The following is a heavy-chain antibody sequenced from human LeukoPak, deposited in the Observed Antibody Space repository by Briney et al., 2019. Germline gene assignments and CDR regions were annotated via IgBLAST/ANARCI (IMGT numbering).Heavy chain of an antibody. D-gene: IGHD1-1*01. Sequence: SQTLSLNCAISGDRVSSDSAIWHWIRQSPSRGLEWLGRTYYRSKWYNDYAPSMKSRIMVTPDTSKNQFSLQLRSVTPDDTAIYYCAKAPPGHAMDVWDKGTTVTVSS. CDR1: GDRVSSDSAI. CDR3: AKAPPGHAMDV. J-gene: IGHJ6*03. CDR2: TYYRSKWYN. V-gene: IGHV6-1*01.